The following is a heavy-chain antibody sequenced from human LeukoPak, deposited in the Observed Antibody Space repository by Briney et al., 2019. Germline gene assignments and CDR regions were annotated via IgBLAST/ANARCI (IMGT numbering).Heavy chain of an antibody. Sequence: SETLSLTCAVYGGSFSGYYWSWIRQPPGKGLEWIGEINHSGSTNYNPSLKSRVTISVDTSKNQFSLKLSSVTAADTAVYYCARGIAAAGTRYYFDYWGQGTLVTVSS. CDR1: GGSFSGYY. CDR3: ARGIAAAGTRYYFDY. D-gene: IGHD6-13*01. V-gene: IGHV4-34*01. J-gene: IGHJ4*02. CDR2: INHSGST.